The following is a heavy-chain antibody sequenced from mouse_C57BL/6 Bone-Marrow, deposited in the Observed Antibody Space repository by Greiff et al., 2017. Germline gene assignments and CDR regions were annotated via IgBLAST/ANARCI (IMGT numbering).Heavy chain of an antibody. D-gene: IGHD3-2*02. CDR2: INPNNGGT. Sequence: VHVKQSGPELVKPGASVKMSCKASGYTFTDYNMHWVKQSHGKSLEWIGYINPNNGGTSYNQKFKGKATLTVNKSSSTAYMELRILTSEDSAVYYCARWSSSGLYAMDYWGQGTSVTVSS. CDR3: ARWSSSGLYAMDY. CDR1: GYTFTDYN. J-gene: IGHJ4*01. V-gene: IGHV1-22*01.